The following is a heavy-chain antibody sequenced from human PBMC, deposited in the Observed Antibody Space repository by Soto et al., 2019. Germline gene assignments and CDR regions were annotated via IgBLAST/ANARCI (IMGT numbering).Heavy chain of an antibody. J-gene: IGHJ3*02. Sequence: QVQLQESGPGLVKPSQTLSLTCTVSGGSISSGGYYWSWIRQHPGKGLEWMGYIYYSGSTYYNPYLKSRVTIPVDTSKNQFSLKLSSVTAADTAVYYCARGSIMITFGGVIAAFNDAFDIWGKGTMVTFSA. V-gene: IGHV4-31*03. CDR2: IYYSGST. D-gene: IGHD3-16*02. CDR3: ARGSIMITFGGVIAAFNDAFDI. CDR1: GGSISSGGYY.